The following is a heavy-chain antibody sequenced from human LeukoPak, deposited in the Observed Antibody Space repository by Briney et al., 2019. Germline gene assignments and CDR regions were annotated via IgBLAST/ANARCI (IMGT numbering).Heavy chain of an antibody. CDR1: EFTFRSYA. D-gene: IGHD3-22*01. J-gene: IGHJ4*02. Sequence: GGALRLSCAASEFTFRSYAMSWVGQAPGKGLEGVSAISGSGATTYSADSVKGRFTISRDNAKNSLYLQINSLRAEDTAIYYCARRGYYDSSGYDYWGQGTLVTVSS. CDR2: ISGSGATT. V-gene: IGHV3-23*01. CDR3: ARRGYYDSSGYDY.